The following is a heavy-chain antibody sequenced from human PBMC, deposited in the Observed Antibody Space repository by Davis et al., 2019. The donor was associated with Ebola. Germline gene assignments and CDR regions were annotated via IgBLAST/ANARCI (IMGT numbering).Heavy chain of an antibody. J-gene: IGHJ6*02. V-gene: IGHV5-51*01. CDR3: ATTSRGIVVVPAAKYYYYGMDV. CDR1: GYRFTNYY. CDR2: IYPHDSDT. D-gene: IGHD2-2*01. Sequence: GESLKISCQASGYRFTNYYIAWVRQLPGKGLEWMGIIYPHDSDTTYSPSFQGQVIISADKSISTAYLQWSSLKASDTAMYYCATTSRGIVVVPAAKYYYYGMDVWGQGTTVTVSS.